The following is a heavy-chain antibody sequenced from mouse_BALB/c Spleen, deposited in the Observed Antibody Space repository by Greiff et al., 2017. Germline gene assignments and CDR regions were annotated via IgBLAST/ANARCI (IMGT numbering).Heavy chain of an antibody. CDR2: IDPENGNT. Sequence: EVQLQQSGAELVRPGALVKLSCKASGFTIKDYYMHWVKQRPEQGLEWIGWIDPENGNTIYDPKFQGKASITAEQSSNNAYLQLSSLTSEDTAVYYCARGDYDPACFAYWGQGTLVTVSA. D-gene: IGHD2-4*01. J-gene: IGHJ3*01. V-gene: IGHV14-1*02. CDR1: GFTIKDYY. CDR3: ARGDYDPACFAY.